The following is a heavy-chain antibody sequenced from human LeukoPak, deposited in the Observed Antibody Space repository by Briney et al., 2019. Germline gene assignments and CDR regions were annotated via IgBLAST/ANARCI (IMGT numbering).Heavy chain of an antibody. CDR2: ISYDGSNK. J-gene: IGHJ4*02. V-gene: IGHV3-30*04. CDR3: ARGYYDFWSGYYTVDY. Sequence: GGSLRLSCVASGFTFSSYAMHWVRQAPGKGLEWVAVISYDGSNKYYADSVKGRFTISRDNSKNTLHLQMNSLRAEDTAVYYCARGYYDFWSGYYTVDYWGQGTLVTVSS. D-gene: IGHD3-3*01. CDR1: GFTFSSYA.